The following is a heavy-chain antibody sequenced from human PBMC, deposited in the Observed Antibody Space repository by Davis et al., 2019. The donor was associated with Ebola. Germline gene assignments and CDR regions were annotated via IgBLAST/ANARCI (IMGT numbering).Heavy chain of an antibody. V-gene: IGHV3-23*01. CDR3: AKDRLFLGATPY. J-gene: IGHJ4*02. CDR1: GFTFSSYA. D-gene: IGHD1-26*01. CDR2: ISGSGGST. Sequence: GESLKLSCAASGFTFSSYAMSWVRQAPGKGLEWVSAISGSGGSTYYADSVKGRFTISRDNSKNTLYLQMNSLRAEDTAVYYCAKDRLFLGATPYWGQGTLVTVSS.